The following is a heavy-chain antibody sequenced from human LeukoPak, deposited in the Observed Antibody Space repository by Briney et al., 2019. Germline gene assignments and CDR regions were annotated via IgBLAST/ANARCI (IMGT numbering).Heavy chain of an antibody. D-gene: IGHD2-2*01. CDR3: ARGVVPAAIGGVFQNNGHFDY. Sequence: SETLSLTCAVYGGSFSGYYWSWIRQPPGKGLEWIGEINHSGSTNYNPSLKSRVTISVDTSKNQFSLKLSSVTAADTAVYYCARGVVPAAIGGVFQNNGHFDYWGQGTLVTVSS. J-gene: IGHJ4*02. CDR1: GGSFSGYY. V-gene: IGHV4-34*01. CDR2: INHSGST.